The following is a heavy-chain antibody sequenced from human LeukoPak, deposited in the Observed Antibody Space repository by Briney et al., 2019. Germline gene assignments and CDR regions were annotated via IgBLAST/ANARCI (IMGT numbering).Heavy chain of an antibody. CDR2: IKHDGSEK. CDR1: GFNFSNYW. CDR3: ARALSHCLDY. Sequence: GGSLRLSCLVSGFNFSNYWMNWVRQAPGKGLEWVTNIKHDGSEKYYVDSVKGRFSISRDNAKKSLYLQMNSLRAEDTAVYYCARALSHCLDYWGQGTLVTVSS. D-gene: IGHD3-16*01. J-gene: IGHJ4*02. V-gene: IGHV3-7*01.